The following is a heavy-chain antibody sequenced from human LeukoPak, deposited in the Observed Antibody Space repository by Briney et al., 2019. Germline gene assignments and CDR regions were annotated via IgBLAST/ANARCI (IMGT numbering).Heavy chain of an antibody. D-gene: IGHD3-22*01. CDR3: ARQGAAAITMRVVERYWYFDL. V-gene: IGHV5-51*01. CDR1: GYNFTSYW. CDR2: IYPGDSDT. Sequence: GESLKISCKGFGYNFTSYWIGWVRQMPGKGLEWMGIIYPGDSDTRYSPSFQGQVTISADKSISTAYLQWSSLKASDTAMYYCARQGAAAITMRVVERYWYFDLWGRGTLVTVSS. J-gene: IGHJ2*01.